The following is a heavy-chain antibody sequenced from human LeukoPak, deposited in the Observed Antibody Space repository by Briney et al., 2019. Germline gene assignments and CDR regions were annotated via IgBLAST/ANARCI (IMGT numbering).Heavy chain of an antibody. CDR2: INHSGST. CDR3: ARGIRSPSYDSNGYYYDY. J-gene: IGHJ4*02. Sequence: SETLSLTCAVYGGSFSGYYWSWIRQPPGKGLEWIGEINHSGSTNYNPSLKSRVTISVDTSKNQFSLKLSSVTAADTAVYYCARGIRSPSYDSNGYYYDYWGQGTLVTVSS. D-gene: IGHD3-22*01. V-gene: IGHV4-34*01. CDR1: GGSFSGYY.